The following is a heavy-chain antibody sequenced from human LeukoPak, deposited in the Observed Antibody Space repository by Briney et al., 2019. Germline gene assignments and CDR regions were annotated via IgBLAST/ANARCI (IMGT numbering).Heavy chain of an antibody. CDR1: GYTFTSYG. Sequence: ASVKVSCKASGYTFTSYGISWVRQAPGQGLEWMGWVSAYNGNTNYAQKLQGRVTMTTDTSTSTDYLELSSLRSEDTAVYYCARDNSVRDEAWWFNPWGQGTLVTVSS. J-gene: IGHJ5*02. CDR3: ARDNSVRDEAWWFNP. CDR2: VSAYNGNT. V-gene: IGHV1-18*01. D-gene: IGHD5-24*01.